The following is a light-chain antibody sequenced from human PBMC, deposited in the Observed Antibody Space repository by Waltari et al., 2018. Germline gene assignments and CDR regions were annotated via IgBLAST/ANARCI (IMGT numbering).Light chain of an antibody. CDR2: ANSDGSH. Sequence: QLVLTQSPTASAPLGASVKLTCTLSSGHSTNILAWHQQQPEKGPRYLMKANSDGSHSKGDQIPDRFSGSSSGAEHYLTISSLQSEDEADYYCQTGGHGTWVFGGGTKLTVL. CDR1: SGHSTNI. CDR3: QTGGHGTWV. J-gene: IGLJ3*02. V-gene: IGLV4-69*01.